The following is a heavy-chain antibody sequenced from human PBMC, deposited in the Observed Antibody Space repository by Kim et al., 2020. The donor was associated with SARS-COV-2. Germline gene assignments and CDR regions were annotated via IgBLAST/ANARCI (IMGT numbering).Heavy chain of an antibody. CDR3: ARARYCSGGSCYSEGYYYGMDV. Sequence: GGSLRLSCAASGFTFSSYSMNWVRQAPGKGLEWVSSISSSSSYIYYADSVKGRFTISRDNAKNSLYLQMNSLRAEDTAVYYCARARYCSGGSCYSEGYYYGMDVWGQGTTVTVSS. V-gene: IGHV3-21*01. CDR1: GFTFSSYS. D-gene: IGHD2-15*01. CDR2: ISSSSSYI. J-gene: IGHJ6*02.